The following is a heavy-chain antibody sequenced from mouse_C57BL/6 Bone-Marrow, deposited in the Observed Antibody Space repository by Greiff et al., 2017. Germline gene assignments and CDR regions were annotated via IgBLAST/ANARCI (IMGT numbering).Heavy chain of an antibody. Sequence: VQLQQSGAELARPGASVKLSCKASGYTFTSYGISWVNQRTGQSLEWIGEIYPKSGNTYYNETFKGKATLTTDKSSSTAYLDLRGLTSEDSAVYFCARWYGADYWGQGTTLTVSS. CDR3: ARWYGADY. V-gene: IGHV1-81*01. CDR1: GYTFTSYG. J-gene: IGHJ2*01. D-gene: IGHD1-1*01. CDR2: IYPKSGNT.